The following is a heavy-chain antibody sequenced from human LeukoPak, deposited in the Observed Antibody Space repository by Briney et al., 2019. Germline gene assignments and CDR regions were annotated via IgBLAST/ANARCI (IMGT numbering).Heavy chain of an antibody. CDR2: IYYSGTT. V-gene: IGHV4-59*08. Sequence: PSETLSLTCTISGGSTSSYYWTWVRQPPGKGLEWIGYIYYSGTTNYNPSLKSRVTISIDASKNQFSLKLSSVTAADTAVYYCARHWMAVAPYWYFDLWGPGTLVTVSS. D-gene: IGHD6-19*01. CDR1: GGSTSSYY. J-gene: IGHJ2*01. CDR3: ARHWMAVAPYWYFDL.